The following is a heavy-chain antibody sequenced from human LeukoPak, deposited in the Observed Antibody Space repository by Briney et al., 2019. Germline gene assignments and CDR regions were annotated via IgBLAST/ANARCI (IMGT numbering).Heavy chain of an antibody. J-gene: IGHJ4*02. CDR2: ISWNGGSI. V-gene: IGHV3-9*01. Sequence: GGSLRLSCAASGFNFDDYAMHWLRQPPGKGLEWVSGISWNGGSIGYADSVKGRFTISRDNAKNSLYLQMYGLRAEDTAFYYCTKDARVKTTVQSNYFDYWGQGTLVTVSS. D-gene: IGHD4-17*01. CDR1: GFNFDDYA. CDR3: TKDARVKTTVQSNYFDY.